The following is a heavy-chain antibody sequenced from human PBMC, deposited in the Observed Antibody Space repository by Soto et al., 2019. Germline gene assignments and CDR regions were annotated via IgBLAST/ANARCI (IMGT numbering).Heavy chain of an antibody. D-gene: IGHD3-9*01. Sequence: ASVKVFCKNSGYTFTSYGISWVRQAPGQGLEWMGWISAYNGNTNYAQMLQGRVTMTTDTSTSTAYMELRSLRSDDTAVYYCARGPRGYDILSGYYRLDYFDYWG. V-gene: IGHV1-18*04. CDR2: ISAYNGNT. CDR1: GYTFTSYG. J-gene: IGHJ4*01. CDR3: ARGPRGYDILSGYYRLDYFDY.